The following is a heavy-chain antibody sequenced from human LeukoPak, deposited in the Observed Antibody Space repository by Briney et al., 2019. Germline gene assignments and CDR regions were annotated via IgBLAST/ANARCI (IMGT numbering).Heavy chain of an antibody. CDR1: GCSISSGDYY. J-gene: IGHJ4*02. CDR3: ARANLRVEALIGY. CDR2: IYYSGST. D-gene: IGHD2-15*01. V-gene: IGHV4-30-4*08. Sequence: PSETLSLTCTVSGCSISSGDYYWSWIPQPPGKGLEGIGYIYYSGSTYYNPSLKSRVTISVDTSKNQFSLKLSSVTAADTAVYYCARANLRVEALIGYWGQGTLVTVSS.